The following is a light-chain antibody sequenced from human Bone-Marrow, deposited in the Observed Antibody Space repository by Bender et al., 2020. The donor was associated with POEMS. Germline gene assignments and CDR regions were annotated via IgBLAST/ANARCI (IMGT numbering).Light chain of an antibody. J-gene: IGLJ2*01. CDR3: AAWDDSLNGPV. CDR2: RND. CDR1: SSNIGSNY. V-gene: IGLV1-47*01. Sequence: QSMMTQPPSTSGTPGQRVTISCSGRSSNIGSNYVYWYQQLPGAAPKPLIYRNDQRASGVPDRFSGSKSDTSASLAISGLLSEDEADYYCAAWDDSLNGPVFGGGTKLTVL.